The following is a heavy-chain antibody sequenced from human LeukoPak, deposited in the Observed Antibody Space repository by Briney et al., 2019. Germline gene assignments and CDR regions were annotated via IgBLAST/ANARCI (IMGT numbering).Heavy chain of an antibody. CDR3: ARALSRGYSGYDYGLGY. V-gene: IGHV1-18*01. CDR1: GYTFASYG. CDR2: ISASNGNT. D-gene: IGHD5-12*01. Sequence: ASVKVSCKASGYTFASYGVTWVRQAPGQGLEWMGWISASNGNTNYAQKLQGRVTMTTETSTSTAYMELRSLRSDDTAVYYCARALSRGYSGYDYGLGYWGQGTLVTVSS. J-gene: IGHJ4*02.